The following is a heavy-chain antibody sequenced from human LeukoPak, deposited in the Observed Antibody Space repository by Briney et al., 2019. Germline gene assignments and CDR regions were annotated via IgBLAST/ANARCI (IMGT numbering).Heavy chain of an antibody. CDR1: GYTFTGYY. D-gene: IGHD5-18*01. CDR3: ARGHTAMVDFDY. Sequence: ASVKVSCKASGYTFTGYYMHWVRQAPGQGLEWMGRINPNSGGTNYAQKFQGRVTMTRDTSISTAYMELSRLRTDDTAVYYCARGHTAMVDFDYWGQGTLVTVSS. J-gene: IGHJ4*02. CDR2: INPNSGGT. V-gene: IGHV1-2*06.